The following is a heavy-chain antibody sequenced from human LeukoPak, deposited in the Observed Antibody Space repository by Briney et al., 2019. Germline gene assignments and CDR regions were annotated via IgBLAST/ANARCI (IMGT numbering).Heavy chain of an antibody. CDR2: ISAYNGNT. D-gene: IGHD3-10*01. V-gene: IGHV1-18*01. Sequence: EASVKVSCKASGYTFSSYGINWVRQAPGQGLEWMGWISAYNGNTNYAQNFQGRVTMTTETSTTTAYMDLRSLRFDDTAVYYCARDFWFGESRAFDFWGQGTMITVSS. CDR3: ARDFWFGESRAFDF. CDR1: GYTFSSYG. J-gene: IGHJ3*01.